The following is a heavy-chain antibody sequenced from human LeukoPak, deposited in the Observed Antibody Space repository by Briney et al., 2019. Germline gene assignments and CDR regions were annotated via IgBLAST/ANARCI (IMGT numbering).Heavy chain of an antibody. CDR3: VRHCSSSSCYDY. J-gene: IGHJ4*02. D-gene: IGHD2-15*01. CDR2: INNDGSST. CDR1: GFTFSSYA. Sequence: PGGSLRLSCAASGFTFSSYAMSWVRQAPGKGLVWVSRINNDGSSTSYADSVKGRLTISSDNAKNTLYLQMNSLRAEDTAVYYCVRHCSSSSCYDYWGQGTLVTVSS. V-gene: IGHV3-74*01.